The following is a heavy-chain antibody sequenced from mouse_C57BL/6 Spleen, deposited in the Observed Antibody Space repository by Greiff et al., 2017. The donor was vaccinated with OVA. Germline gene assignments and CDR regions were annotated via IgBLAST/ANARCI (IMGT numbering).Heavy chain of an antibody. CDR2: IDPSDSYT. Sequence: QVQLQQPGAELVKPGASVKLSCKASGYTFTSYWMQWVKQRPGQGLEWIGEIDPSDSYTNYNQKFKGKATLTVDTSSSTAYMQLSSLTSEDSAVYYCARRGAYYGSSYGFGYWGQGTTLTVSS. CDR1: GYTFTSYW. D-gene: IGHD1-1*01. V-gene: IGHV1-50*01. CDR3: ARRGAYYGSSYGFGY. J-gene: IGHJ2*01.